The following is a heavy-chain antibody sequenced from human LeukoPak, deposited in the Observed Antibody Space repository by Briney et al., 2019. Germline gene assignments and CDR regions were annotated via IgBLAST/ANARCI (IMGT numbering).Heavy chain of an antibody. CDR2: ISYDGSNK. V-gene: IGHV3-30-3*01. CDR3: ARDYDFWSGYFSFLDV. Sequence: GGSLRLSCAASGFTFSSYAMHWVRQAPGKGLEWVAVISYDGSNKYYADSVKGRFTISRDNSKNTLYLQMNSLRAEDTAVYYCARDYDFWSGYFSFLDVWGKGTTVTVSS. CDR1: GFTFSSYA. J-gene: IGHJ6*04. D-gene: IGHD3-3*01.